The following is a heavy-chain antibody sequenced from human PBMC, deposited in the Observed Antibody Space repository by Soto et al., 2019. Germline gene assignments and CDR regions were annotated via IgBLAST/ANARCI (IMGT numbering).Heavy chain of an antibody. D-gene: IGHD6-25*01. J-gene: IGHJ2*01. CDR3: ARGRAARWGYWYFDL. V-gene: IGHV1-8*01. CDR1: GYTFTSYD. CDR2: MNPNSGNT. Sequence: QVQLVQSGAEVKKPGASVKVSCKASGYTFTSYDINWVRQATGQGLEWMGWMNPNSGNTGYAQKFKGRGTITRNTSIITAYMELSSLRSEDTAXXXCARGRAARWGYWYFDLWGRGTLVTVSS.